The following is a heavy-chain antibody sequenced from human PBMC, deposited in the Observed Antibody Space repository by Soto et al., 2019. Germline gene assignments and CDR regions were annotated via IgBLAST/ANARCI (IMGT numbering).Heavy chain of an antibody. CDR1: GSTFSSHS. Sequence: GGSLSLSCAASGSTFSSHSINWVRQAPGKGMEWVSYISGSGATKYYADSVEGRFTISRDNARNSLYLQMSSLSDEDTAVYYCARAICEFSYGVDYWGQGTLVTVSS. V-gene: IGHV3-48*02. D-gene: IGHD5-18*01. CDR3: ARAICEFSYGVDY. CDR2: ISGSGATK. J-gene: IGHJ4*02.